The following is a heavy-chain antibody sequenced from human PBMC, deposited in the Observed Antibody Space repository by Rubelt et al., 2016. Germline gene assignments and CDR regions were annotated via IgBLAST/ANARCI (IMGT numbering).Heavy chain of an antibody. Sequence: EVQLVESGGGLVKPGGSLRLSCAASGFTFSSYSMNWVRQAPGKGLEWVSSISSSSSYIYYADSVKGRFTISRDNAKNSLYLQMNSLRRESPAVYYCARESDSISSFYYFDYWGQGTLVTVSA. CDR1: GFTFSSYS. J-gene: IGHJ4*02. CDR3: ARESDSISSFYYFDY. D-gene: IGHD2-2*01. CDR2: ISSSSSYI. V-gene: IGHV3-21*01.